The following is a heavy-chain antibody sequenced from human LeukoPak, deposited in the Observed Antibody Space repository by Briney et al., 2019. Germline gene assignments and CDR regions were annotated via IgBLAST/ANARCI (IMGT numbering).Heavy chain of an antibody. J-gene: IGHJ4*02. CDR1: GGTFSSYA. CDR3: ARARAYGSGTDY. CDR2: IIPIFGIA. V-gene: IGHV1-69*04. D-gene: IGHD3-10*01. Sequence: GSSVKVSCKASGGTFSSYAISWVRQAPGQGLEWMGRIIPIFGIANYAQKFQGRVTITADKSTSTAYMELSSLRSEDTAVYYCARARAYGSGTDYWGQGTLVTVSS.